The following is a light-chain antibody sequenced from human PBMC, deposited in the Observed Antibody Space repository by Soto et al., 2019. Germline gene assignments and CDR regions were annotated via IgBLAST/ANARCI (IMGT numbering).Light chain of an antibody. CDR1: SNDVGAYNY. Sequence: QSALTQPASVSGSPGQSITISCTGTSNDVGAYNYVSWYQQHPGKAPKLMISEVSNRPSGISNRFSGSKSGNTASLTISGLQVEDEAEYFCGSFTTSRIWVFGGGTKLTVL. CDR3: GSFTTSRIWV. V-gene: IGLV2-14*01. CDR2: EVS. J-gene: IGLJ3*02.